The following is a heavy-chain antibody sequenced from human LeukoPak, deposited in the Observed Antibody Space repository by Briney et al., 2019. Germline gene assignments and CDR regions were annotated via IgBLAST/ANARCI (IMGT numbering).Heavy chain of an antibody. CDR2: ISHSGNT. CDR1: GYSISRGYY. J-gene: IGHJ5*02. Sequence: SETLSPTCAFSGYSISRGYYWGWIRQAPGKGLEWSGSISHSGNTYFNPSLKSRVSLSVDTSKNQFSLKPSSLTAADPARYYRARDPGAVAGTTWGPGTLFTVSS. CDR3: ARDPGAVAGTT. D-gene: IGHD6-19*01. V-gene: IGHV4-38-2*02.